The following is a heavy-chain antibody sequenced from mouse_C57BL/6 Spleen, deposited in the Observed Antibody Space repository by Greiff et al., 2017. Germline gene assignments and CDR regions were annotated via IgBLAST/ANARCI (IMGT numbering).Heavy chain of an antibody. CDR2: VDPANGNT. CDR3: ADDDYEY. D-gene: IGHD2-4*01. Sequence: VQLQQSVAELVRPGASVKLSCTASGFNFKNTYMHWVKQRPEQGLEWIGRVDPANGNTKYAPKFQGKATITADTSSNTAYLQLSSLTSEDTAIYYCADDDYEYWGQGTTLTVSS. V-gene: IGHV14-3*01. CDR1: GFNFKNTY. J-gene: IGHJ2*01.